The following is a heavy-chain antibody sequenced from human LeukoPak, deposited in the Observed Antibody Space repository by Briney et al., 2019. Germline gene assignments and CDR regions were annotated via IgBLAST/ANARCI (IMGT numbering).Heavy chain of an antibody. CDR1: GFTFSNYA. V-gene: IGHV3-23*01. D-gene: IGHD2-21*02. Sequence: PGGSLRLSCAASGFTFSNYAMGWLRQAPGKGLEWVSDISGSGGRTYHADSVMGRFTISRDNSENTLYLQMNSLRAEDTAIYYCAKDGRYSGSDCYSFFDYWGQGILVSVSS. CDR3: AKDGRYSGSDCYSFFDY. J-gene: IGHJ4*02. CDR2: ISGSGGRT.